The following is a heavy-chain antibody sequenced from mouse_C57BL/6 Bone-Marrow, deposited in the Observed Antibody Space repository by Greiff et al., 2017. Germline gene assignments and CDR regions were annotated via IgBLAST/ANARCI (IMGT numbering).Heavy chain of an antibody. CDR1: GYTFPSYW. CDR3: ARAGVTTVVATDY. V-gene: IGHV1-55*01. Sequence: QVQLQQPGAELVKPGASVKMSCKASGYTFPSYWITWLKQRPGPGLEWIGDFYPGSGSTNYNAKFKSKATLTVDTSSSTAYMQLSSLTSEDSAVYYCARAGVTTVVATDYWGKGTTRTVSS. CDR2: FYPGSGST. J-gene: IGHJ2*01. D-gene: IGHD1-1*01.